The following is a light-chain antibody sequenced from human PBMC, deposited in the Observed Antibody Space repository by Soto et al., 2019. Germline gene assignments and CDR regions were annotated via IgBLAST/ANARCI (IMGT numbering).Light chain of an antibody. CDR3: QQFIDGWT. Sequence: IQMTQSPSTLSASIGDRVTITCRASQSINNRLAWYQQMPGKAPNLLIYDASTLESGVPSRFRGSGSETEFTLTICGLQPDDFATYYCQQFIDGWTFGQGTKVEIK. CDR2: DAS. CDR1: QSINNR. J-gene: IGKJ1*01. V-gene: IGKV1-5*01.